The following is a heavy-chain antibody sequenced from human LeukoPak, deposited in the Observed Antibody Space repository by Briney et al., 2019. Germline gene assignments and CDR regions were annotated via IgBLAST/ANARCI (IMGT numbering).Heavy chain of an antibody. Sequence: ASVKVSCKASGYTFTSYGISWVRQAPGQGLEWMGWISAYNGNTNYAQKLQGRVTMTTDTSTSTAYMELRSLRSDDTAVYYCASTQGAYCSGGSCYSGWFDPWGQGTLVTVSS. D-gene: IGHD2-15*01. J-gene: IGHJ5*02. CDR3: ASTQGAYCSGGSCYSGWFDP. V-gene: IGHV1-18*01. CDR2: ISAYNGNT. CDR1: GYTFTSYG.